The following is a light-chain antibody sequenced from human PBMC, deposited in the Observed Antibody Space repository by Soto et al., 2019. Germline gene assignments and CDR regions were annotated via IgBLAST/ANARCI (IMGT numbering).Light chain of an antibody. CDR3: QSYDSSLSSYV. V-gene: IGLV2-14*01. CDR1: SSDVGAYNF. Sequence: QSVLTQPASVSGSPGQSITISCTGTSSDVGAYNFVSWYQHHPGRAPKLIIYEVTIRPSGVSNRFSGSKSGNTASLAITGLQAEDEADYYCQSYDSSLSSYVFGTGTKLTVL. J-gene: IGLJ1*01. CDR2: EVT.